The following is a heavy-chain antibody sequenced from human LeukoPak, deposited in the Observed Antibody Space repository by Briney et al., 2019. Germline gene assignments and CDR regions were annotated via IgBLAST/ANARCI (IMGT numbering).Heavy chain of an antibody. CDR1: GFTFSSYA. CDR2: ISSNGGST. V-gene: IGHV3-64*01. D-gene: IGHD2-15*01. J-gene: IGHJ6*03. Sequence: PGGSLRLSCAASGFTFSSYAMHWVRQAPGKGLEYVSAISSNGGSTYYANSVKGRFTISRDNSKNTLYLQMGGLRAEDMAVYYCARGGAYYYYYYMDVWGKGTTVTVSS. CDR3: ARGGAYYYYYYMDV.